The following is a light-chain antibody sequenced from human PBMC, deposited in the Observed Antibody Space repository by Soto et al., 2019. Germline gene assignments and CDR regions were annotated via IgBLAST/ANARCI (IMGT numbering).Light chain of an antibody. CDR3: QQSYSTPPT. CDR2: AAS. CDR1: QSISSY. Sequence: IQVTQSPSSLSASVGDRVTITCRASQSISSYLNWYQQKPGKAPKLLIYAASSLQSGVPSRFSGSGSGTDFTLTISSLQPEDFATYYCQQSYSTPPTFGQVAKADTK. J-gene: IGKJ1*01. V-gene: IGKV1-39*01.